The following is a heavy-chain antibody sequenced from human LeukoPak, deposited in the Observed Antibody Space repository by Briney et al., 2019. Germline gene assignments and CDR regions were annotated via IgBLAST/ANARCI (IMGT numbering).Heavy chain of an antibody. V-gene: IGHV3-48*03. CDR1: GFTFSHYE. J-gene: IGHJ4*02. CDR3: AREDCSSTSCYDPSVSDY. Sequence: GGSLRLSCAASGFTFSHYEMNWVRQAPGKGLEWVSYISSSGYTIYYADSVKGRFTISRDNAKNSLYLQMNSLRAEDTAVYYCAREDCSSTSCYDPSVSDYWGQGTLVTVSS. D-gene: IGHD2-2*01. CDR2: ISSSGYTI.